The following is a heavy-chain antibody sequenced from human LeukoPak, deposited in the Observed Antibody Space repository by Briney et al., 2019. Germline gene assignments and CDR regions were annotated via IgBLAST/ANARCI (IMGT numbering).Heavy chain of an antibody. CDR3: ATNEDIVVVGPLAFDI. J-gene: IGHJ3*02. V-gene: IGHV4-59*01. CDR1: GSSFSSYY. Sequence: PSQTLSLTCAVYGSSFSSYYWSWIRQPPGKGLEWIGYIYYSGSTNYDPSLKSRVTISVDTSKNQFSLKLSSVTAADTAVYYCATNEDIVVVGPLAFDIWGQGTMVTVSS. CDR2: IYYSGST. D-gene: IGHD2-2*01.